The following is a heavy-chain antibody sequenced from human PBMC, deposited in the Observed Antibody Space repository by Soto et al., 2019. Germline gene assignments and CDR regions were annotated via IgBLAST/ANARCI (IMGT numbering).Heavy chain of an antibody. Sequence: EVQLVESGGGLVKPGGSLRLSCAASGFTFSSYSMNWVRQAPGKGLEWVSSISSSSSYIYYADSVKGRFTISRDNAKNSLYLQMNSLRAEDTAVYCCARDPRGATHPDYWGQGTLVTVSS. V-gene: IGHV3-21*01. CDR3: ARDPRGATHPDY. D-gene: IGHD1-26*01. CDR1: GFTFSSYS. J-gene: IGHJ4*02. CDR2: ISSSSSYI.